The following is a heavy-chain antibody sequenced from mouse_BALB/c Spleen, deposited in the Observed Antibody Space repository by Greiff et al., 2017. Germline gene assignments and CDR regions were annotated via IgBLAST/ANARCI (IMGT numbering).Heavy chain of an antibody. J-gene: IGHJ2*01. Sequence: QVQLQQPGAELVRPGASVKLSCKASGYTFTSYWINWVKQRPGQGLEWIGNIYPSDSYTNYNQKFKDKATLTVDKSSSTAYMQLSSPTSEDSAVYYCTRDDYDEGGFDYWGQGTTLTVAS. CDR3: TRDDYDEGGFDY. CDR1: GYTFTSYW. CDR2: IYPSDSYT. D-gene: IGHD2-4*01. V-gene: IGHV1-69*02.